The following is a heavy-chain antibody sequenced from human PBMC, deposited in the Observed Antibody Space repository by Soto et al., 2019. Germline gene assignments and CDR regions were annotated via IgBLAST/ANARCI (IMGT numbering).Heavy chain of an antibody. CDR2: IYYSGST. CDR3: ARVFGFGGMDV. CDR1: CVSIISCDIY. V-gene: IGHV4-31*03. Sequence: SATLSLTCTVSCVSIISCDIYCSWIRQHPGKGLEWIGYIYYSGSTYYNPSLKSRVTISVDTSKNQFSLKLSSVTAADTAVYYCARVFGFGGMDVWGQGTTVT. J-gene: IGHJ6*02. D-gene: IGHD3-10*01.